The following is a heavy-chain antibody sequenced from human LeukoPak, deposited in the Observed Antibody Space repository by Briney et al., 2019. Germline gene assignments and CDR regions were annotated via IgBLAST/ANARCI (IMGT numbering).Heavy chain of an antibody. CDR2: INNSSTSI. D-gene: IGHD6-13*01. CDR3: ARGVAATDY. V-gene: IGHV3-48*04. CDR1: GFALSSYS. J-gene: IGHJ4*02. Sequence: GGSLRLSCAASGFALSSYSMNWVRQAPGKGLEWVSYINNSSTSINYADSVKGRFTISRDNAKNSLYLQMNSLRAEDTAIYYCARGVAATDYRGQGTLVTVSS.